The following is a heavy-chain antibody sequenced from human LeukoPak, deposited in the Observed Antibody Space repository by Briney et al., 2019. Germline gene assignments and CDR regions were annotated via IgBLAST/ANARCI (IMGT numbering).Heavy chain of an antibody. Sequence: SGPTLVKPTQTLTLTCTFSGFSLSTSGVGVGWIRQPPGKALGWLALIYWNDDKRYSPSLKSRLTITKDTSKNQVVLTMTNMDPVDTATYYCAHSEVAALLSRYFDYWGQGTLVTVSS. J-gene: IGHJ4*02. V-gene: IGHV2-5*01. CDR2: IYWNDDK. CDR1: GFSLSTSGVG. CDR3: AHSEVAALLSRYFDY. D-gene: IGHD6-13*01.